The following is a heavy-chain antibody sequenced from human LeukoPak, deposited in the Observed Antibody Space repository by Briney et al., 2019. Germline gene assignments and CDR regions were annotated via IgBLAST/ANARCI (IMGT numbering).Heavy chain of an antibody. D-gene: IGHD2-2*01. CDR2: ISDNSNYI. V-gene: IGHV3-21*01. CDR1: GFTFNTYS. Sequence: PGGSLRLSCAASGFTFNTYSMNWVRQAPGKGLERVSSISDNSNYIYYSDSVEGRFTISRDNAKNSLYLQMNSLRVEDTAVYYCANHFACGSTSCPPFDSWGQGTLVTVSS. CDR3: ANHFACGSTSCPPFDS. J-gene: IGHJ4*02.